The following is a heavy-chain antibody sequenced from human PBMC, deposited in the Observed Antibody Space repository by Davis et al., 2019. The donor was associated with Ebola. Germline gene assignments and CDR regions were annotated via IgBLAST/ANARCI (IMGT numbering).Heavy chain of an antibody. CDR1: GGSISSYY. D-gene: IGHD3-22*01. CDR2: INHSGST. Sequence: PSETLSLTCTVSGGSISSYYWSWIRQPPGKGLEWIGEINHSGSTNYNPSLKSRVTISVDTSKNQFSLKLSSVTAADTAVYYCAREPYYYDSSGHYSATFDYWGQGTLVTVSS. CDR3: AREPYYYDSSGHYSATFDY. J-gene: IGHJ4*02. V-gene: IGHV4-34*01.